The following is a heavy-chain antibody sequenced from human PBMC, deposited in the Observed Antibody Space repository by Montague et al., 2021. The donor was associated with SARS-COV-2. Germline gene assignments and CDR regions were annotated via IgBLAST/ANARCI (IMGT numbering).Heavy chain of an antibody. Sequence: SETLSLTCTVSGGSISSSSYYWGWIRQPPGKGLEWIGCIYYSGSTYYNPSLKSRVTISVDTSKNQFSLTLSSVTAADTAVYYCARFPTSYYYDSKAAPATPVALDIWVQVKMVTVAP. D-gene: IGHD3-22*01. J-gene: IGHJ3*02. V-gene: IGHV4-39*01. CDR2: IYYSGST. CDR1: GGSISSSSYY. CDR3: ARFPTSYYYDSKAAPATPVALDI.